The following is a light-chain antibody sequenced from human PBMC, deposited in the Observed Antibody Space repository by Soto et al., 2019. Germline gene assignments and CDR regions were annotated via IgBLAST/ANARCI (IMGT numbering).Light chain of an antibody. V-gene: IGKV1-5*03. J-gene: IGKJ1*01. CDR1: QSVSRW. CDR2: TAS. Sequence: DIRMTQSPSTLSASVGDRVTITCRASQSVSRWLAWYQQKPGKAPNLLSYTASSLESGVPSRFSGSGSGTEFPRTISSLQPYYSTSYYVQRYKIAWTFGQGTTVEIK. CDR3: QRYKIAWT.